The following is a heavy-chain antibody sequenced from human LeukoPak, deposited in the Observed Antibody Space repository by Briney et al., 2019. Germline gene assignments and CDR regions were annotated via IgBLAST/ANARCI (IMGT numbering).Heavy chain of an antibody. CDR2: ISQDGSEK. V-gene: IGHV3-7*01. CDR1: GFTFSSYW. CDR3: AREGPDIVVVPATYYYYGMDV. Sequence: TGGSLRLSCAASGFTFSSYWMSWVRQAPGKGLEWVGQISQDGSEKYYVDSVKGRFTISRDNAKNSLYLQMNSLRAEDTAVYYCAREGPDIVVVPATYYYYGMDVWGQGTTVTVSS. D-gene: IGHD2-2*01. J-gene: IGHJ6*02.